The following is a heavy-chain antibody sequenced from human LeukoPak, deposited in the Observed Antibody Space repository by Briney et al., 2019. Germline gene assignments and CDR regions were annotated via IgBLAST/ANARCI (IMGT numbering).Heavy chain of an antibody. CDR3: ASSSGWLKGDAFDI. D-gene: IGHD6-19*01. CDR1: GYTFTSYG. J-gene: IGHJ3*02. CDR2: ISAYNGNT. Sequence: ASVKVSCKASGYTFTSYGISLVRQAPGQGLEWMGWISAYNGNTNYAQKLQGRVTMTTDTSTSTAYMELRSLRSDDTAVYYCASSSGWLKGDAFDIWGQGTMVTVSS. V-gene: IGHV1-18*01.